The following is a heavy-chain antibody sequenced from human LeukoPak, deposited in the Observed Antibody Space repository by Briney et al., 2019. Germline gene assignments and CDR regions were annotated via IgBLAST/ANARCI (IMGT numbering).Heavy chain of an antibody. CDR1: GFTFSSYA. V-gene: IGHV3-30-3*01. CDR2: ISYDGSNK. D-gene: IGHD6-19*01. Sequence: GGSLRLSCAASGFTFSSYAMHWVRQAPGKGLEWVAVISYDGSNKYYADSVKGRFTISRDNSKNTLYLQMNSLRAEDTAVYYCARDGTERGWPFDYWGQGTLVTVSS. CDR3: ARDGTERGWPFDY. J-gene: IGHJ4*02.